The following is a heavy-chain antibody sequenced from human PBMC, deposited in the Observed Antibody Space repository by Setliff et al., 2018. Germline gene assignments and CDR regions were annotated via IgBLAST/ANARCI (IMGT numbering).Heavy chain of an antibody. J-gene: IGHJ6*02. D-gene: IGHD3-10*01. V-gene: IGHV1-2*02. CDR1: AKTFTAYY. CDR2: INPNSGGT. Sequence: ASVKVSCKASAKTFTAYYVHWVRQAPGQGLEWMGWINPNSGGTNYAQKFQGRVTMTTDTSTNTVFMELRSLRSDDTAMFYCARVVYYASGSSLSYGMDVWGQGTAVTVSS. CDR3: ARVVYYASGSSLSYGMDV.